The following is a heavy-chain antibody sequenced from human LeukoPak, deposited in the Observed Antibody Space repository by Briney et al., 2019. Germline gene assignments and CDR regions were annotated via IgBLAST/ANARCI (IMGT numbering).Heavy chain of an antibody. CDR2: IWYDGSSK. V-gene: IGHV3-33*01. CDR1: GFTFSSYG. D-gene: IGHD1-26*01. Sequence: GRSLRLSCAASGFTFSSYGMHWVRQAPGKGLEWVAVIWYDGSSKYYADSVKGRFTISRDNSKNTLYLQMNSPRAEDTAVYYCARVGSGSYLVDYWGQGTLVTVSS. CDR3: ARVGSGSYLVDY. J-gene: IGHJ4*02.